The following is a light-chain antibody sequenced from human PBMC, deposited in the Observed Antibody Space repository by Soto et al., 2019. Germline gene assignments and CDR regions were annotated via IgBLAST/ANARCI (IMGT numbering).Light chain of an antibody. J-gene: IGKJ4*01. Sequence: EIVLTQSPGTLSLSPGERXTLSCRASQSVSSSYLAWYQQKPGQAPRLLIYGASSRATGIPDRFSGSGSGTDFTLTISRLEPEDFAVYYCQQYGSSPLTFGGGTKVEIK. CDR2: GAS. V-gene: IGKV3-20*01. CDR1: QSVSSSY. CDR3: QQYGSSPLT.